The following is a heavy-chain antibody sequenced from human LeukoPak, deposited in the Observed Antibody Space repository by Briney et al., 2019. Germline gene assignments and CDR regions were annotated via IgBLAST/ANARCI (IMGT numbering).Heavy chain of an antibody. J-gene: IGHJ6*03. CDR3: ASGLRQPRHNYYYIDV. CDR1: GGSFSGYY. V-gene: IGHV4-34*01. CDR2: INHSGST. D-gene: IGHD1-1*01. Sequence: WETLSLPCAVYGGSFSGYYWSWMPQPPGKGLEWIGEINHSGSTNYNPSLKRRVTLSVDTPNNQFSLKLSSVTAAYMAVYYCASGLRQPRHNYYYIDVWGKGTTVTVSS.